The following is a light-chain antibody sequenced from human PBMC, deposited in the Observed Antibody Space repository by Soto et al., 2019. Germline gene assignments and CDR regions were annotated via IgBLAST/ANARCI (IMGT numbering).Light chain of an antibody. Sequence: DIQMTQSPSTLSASVGDRVTITCRASESIYSWLAWHQQKPGRAPKLLISKASSLESGVPSRFSGSGFGTESTLTFSSLQTDDFATHFCQQDNRYREFGERTK. V-gene: IGKV1-5*03. CDR1: ESIYSW. J-gene: IGKJ1*01. CDR3: QQDNRYRE. CDR2: KAS.